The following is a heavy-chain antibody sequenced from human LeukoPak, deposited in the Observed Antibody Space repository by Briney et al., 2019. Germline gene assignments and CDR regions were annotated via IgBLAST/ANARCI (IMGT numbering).Heavy chain of an antibody. J-gene: IGHJ4*02. Sequence: SGPTLVKPTQTLTLTCTFSGFSLSTSGVGVGWIRQPPGKALEWLALIYWDDDKRYSPSLKSRLTITKDTSKNQVVLTMTNMDPVDTATYYCAHLYYDILTGYPFDYWGQGTLVTVSS. CDR3: AHLYYDILTGYPFDY. CDR2: IYWDDDK. V-gene: IGHV2-5*02. CDR1: GFSLSTSGVG. D-gene: IGHD3-9*01.